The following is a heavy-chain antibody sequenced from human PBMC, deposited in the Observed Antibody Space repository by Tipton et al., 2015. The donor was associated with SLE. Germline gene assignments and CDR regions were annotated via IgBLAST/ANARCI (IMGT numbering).Heavy chain of an antibody. CDR1: GDSISRGGYY. Sequence: TLSLTCSVSGDSISRGGYYWNWIRQPAGKGLEWIGQIYISGRTNYNPSLKSRVTISVDTSKNQFSLKVNSVTAADTAVYYCATGEYDFWSGRRGAFDVWGEGTRVTVSS. D-gene: IGHD3-3*01. CDR3: ATGEYDFWSGRRGAFDV. J-gene: IGHJ3*01. V-gene: IGHV4-61*09. CDR2: IYISGRT.